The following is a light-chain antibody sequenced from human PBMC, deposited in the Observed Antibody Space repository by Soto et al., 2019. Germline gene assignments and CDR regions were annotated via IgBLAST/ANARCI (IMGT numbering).Light chain of an antibody. CDR1: SSNVGNNY. CDR2: QTT. J-gene: IGLJ3*02. V-gene: IGLV1-51*02. Sequence: QSVLTQPPSVSAAPGQRVTMSCSGSSSNVGNNYVSWYQQLPGTAPKLLIFQTTERPSGIPDRFSGSKSGTAATLGITELQTGDEDDYYCGTWDSSLSLWVFGGGTKLTVL. CDR3: GTWDSSLSLWV.